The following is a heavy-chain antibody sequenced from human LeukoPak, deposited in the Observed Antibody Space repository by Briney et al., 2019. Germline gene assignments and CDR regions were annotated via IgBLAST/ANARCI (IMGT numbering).Heavy chain of an antibody. CDR1: GYTFTSYY. V-gene: IGHV1-2*02. Sequence: GASVKVSCKASGYTFTSYYMHWVRQAPGQGLEWMGWINPNSGGTNYAQKFQGRVTMTRGTSISTAYMELSRLRSDDTAVYYCALGIVGAKPPDYWGQGTLVTVSS. D-gene: IGHD1-26*01. CDR2: INPNSGGT. J-gene: IGHJ4*02. CDR3: ALGIVGAKPPDY.